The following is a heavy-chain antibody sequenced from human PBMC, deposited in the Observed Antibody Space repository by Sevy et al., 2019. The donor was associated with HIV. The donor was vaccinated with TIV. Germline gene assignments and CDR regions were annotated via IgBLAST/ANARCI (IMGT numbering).Heavy chain of an antibody. V-gene: IGHV3-21*01. CDR1: GFTFSSYS. D-gene: IGHD3-10*01. CDR2: ISSSSSYI. J-gene: IGHJ4*02. CDR3: ARDRSGFGEPYYFDY. Sequence: GGSLRLSCAASGFTFSSYSMNWVRQAPGKGLEWVSSISSSSSYIYYADSVKGRFTISRDNAKNSLYLQMNSLRAEDMAVYYCARDRSGFGEPYYFDYWGQGTLVTVSS.